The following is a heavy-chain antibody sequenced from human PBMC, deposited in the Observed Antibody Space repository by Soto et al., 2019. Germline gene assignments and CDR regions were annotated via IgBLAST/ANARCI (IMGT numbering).Heavy chain of an antibody. CDR3: ARGRASGSYYLLDY. J-gene: IGHJ4*02. D-gene: IGHD3-10*01. CDR2: INPNSGNT. CDR1: GDTFTTYD. V-gene: IGHV1-8*01. Sequence: GASVKVSCKASGDTFTTYDINWVRQATGHGLEWMGWINPNSGNTGYAQRFQGRVTMTRDTAIRTAYMEVSSLRSDDTAVYYCARGRASGSYYLLDYWGQGTLVTVSS.